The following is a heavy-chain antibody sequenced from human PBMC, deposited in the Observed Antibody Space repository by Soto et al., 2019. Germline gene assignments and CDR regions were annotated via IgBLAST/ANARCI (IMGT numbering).Heavy chain of an antibody. V-gene: IGHV3-30*18. CDR1: GFSFIRYG. Sequence: PGGSLRLSCAASGFSFIRYGIHWVRQAPGKGLEWVAVISYDESTTFYADSVKGRFTISRDNSKNTLFLQMNSLRPEDTAVYYCSKAMIGSYDSDAFDVWGQGTMVTVSS. D-gene: IGHD3-22*01. J-gene: IGHJ3*01. CDR3: SKAMIGSYDSDAFDV. CDR2: ISYDESTT.